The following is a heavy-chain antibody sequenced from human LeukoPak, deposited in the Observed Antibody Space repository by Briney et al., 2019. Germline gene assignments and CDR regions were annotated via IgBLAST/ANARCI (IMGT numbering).Heavy chain of an antibody. CDR3: ARDFSSSSTVYYYYYMDV. D-gene: IGHD6-6*01. CDR2: INHSGST. CDR1: GGSFSGYY. Sequence: SETLSLTCAVYGGSFSGYYWSWIRQPPGKGLEWIGEINHSGSTNYNPSLKSRVTISVDMSKNQFSLKLSSVTAADTAIYYCARDFSSSSTVYYYYYMDVWGKGTTVTVSS. V-gene: IGHV4-34*01. J-gene: IGHJ6*03.